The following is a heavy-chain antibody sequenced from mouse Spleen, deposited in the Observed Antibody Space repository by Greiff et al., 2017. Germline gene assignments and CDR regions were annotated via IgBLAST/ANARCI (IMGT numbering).Heavy chain of an antibody. J-gene: IGHJ1*01. Sequence: ESGPGLVAPSQSLSITCTVSGFPLTSYAISWVRQPPGKGLEWLGVIWTGGGTNYNSALKSRLSISKDNSKSQVFLKMNSLQTDDTARYYCARDGYYGLYWYFDVWGAGTTVTVSS. CDR3: ARDGYYGLYWYFDV. CDR1: GFPLTSYA. CDR2: IWTGGGT. D-gene: IGHD2-3*01. V-gene: IGHV2-9-1*01.